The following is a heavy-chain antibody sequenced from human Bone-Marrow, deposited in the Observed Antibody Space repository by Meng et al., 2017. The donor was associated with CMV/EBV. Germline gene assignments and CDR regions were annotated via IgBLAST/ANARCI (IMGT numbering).Heavy chain of an antibody. CDR1: GYTFTSYG. V-gene: IGHV1-18*01. CDR2: ISAYNGNT. J-gene: IGHJ4*02. D-gene: IGHD3-9*01. CDR3: ARDRSTRYFDWLLPKVDY. Sequence: GESLKISCAASGYTFTSYGISWVRQAPGQGLEWMGWISAYNGNTNYAQKLQGRVTMTTDTSTSTAYMELRSLRSDDTAVYYCARDRSTRYFDWLLPKVDYWGQGTLVTVSS.